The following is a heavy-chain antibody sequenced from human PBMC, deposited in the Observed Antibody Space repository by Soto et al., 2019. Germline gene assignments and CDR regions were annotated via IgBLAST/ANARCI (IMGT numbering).Heavy chain of an antibody. CDR3: AKDHRYSSGWPDY. CDR1: GFTFSSYA. D-gene: IGHD6-19*01. J-gene: IGHJ4*02. V-gene: IGHV3-23*01. CDR2: ISGSGGST. Sequence: PVGSLRLSCAASGFTFSSYAMSWVRQAPGKGLEWVSAISGSGGSTYYADSVKGRFTISRDNSKNTLYLQMNSLRAEDTAVYYCAKDHRYSSGWPDYWGQGTLVTVSS.